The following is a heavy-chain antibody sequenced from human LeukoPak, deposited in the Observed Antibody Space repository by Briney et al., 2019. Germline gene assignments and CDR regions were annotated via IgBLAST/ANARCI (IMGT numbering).Heavy chain of an antibody. D-gene: IGHD1-26*01. Sequence: SETLSLTCAVYGGSFSGYYWSWIRQPPGKGLEWIGEINHSGSTNYNPSLKSRVTISVDTSKNQFSLKLRSVTAADTAVYYCARAESVGATPDFDYWGQGTLVTVSS. CDR3: ARAESVGATPDFDY. CDR1: GGSFSGYY. J-gene: IGHJ4*02. V-gene: IGHV4-34*01. CDR2: INHSGST.